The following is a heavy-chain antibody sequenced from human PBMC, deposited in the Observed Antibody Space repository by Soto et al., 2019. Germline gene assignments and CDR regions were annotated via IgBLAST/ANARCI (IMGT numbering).Heavy chain of an antibody. Sequence: QVQLVQSGAEVKKPGASVKVSCKVSGYTLTELSMHWVRQAPGKGLEWMGGFDPEDDETIYAQKFQGRVTMTEDTSTDTAYMELSSLRSEDTAVYYCATGQSPDVPRDHYYYGMDVWGQGTTVTVSS. CDR1: GYTLTELS. J-gene: IGHJ6*02. V-gene: IGHV1-24*01. CDR2: FDPEDDET. D-gene: IGHD2-2*01. CDR3: ATGQSPDVPRDHYYYGMDV.